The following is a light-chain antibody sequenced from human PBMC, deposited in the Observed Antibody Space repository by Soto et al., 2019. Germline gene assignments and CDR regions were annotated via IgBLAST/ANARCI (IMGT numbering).Light chain of an antibody. Sequence: ESVLTQSPGTLSLSPGERATLSCRASQNVINYLAWYQQKPGQAPRLLIYDASNRATDVPDRFSGSGSGTDFTLTISSLEPEDFAVYYCQQRSNWPPITFGQGTRLE. CDR1: QNVINY. CDR2: DAS. J-gene: IGKJ5*01. CDR3: QQRSNWPPIT. V-gene: IGKV3-11*01.